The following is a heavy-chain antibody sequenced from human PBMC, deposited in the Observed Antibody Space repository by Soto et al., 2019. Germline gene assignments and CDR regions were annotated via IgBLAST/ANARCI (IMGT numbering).Heavy chain of an antibody. V-gene: IGHV1-69*13. CDR1: GGTFSSYA. J-gene: IGHJ4*02. Sequence: ASVKVSCKASGGTFSSYAISWVRQAPGQGLEWMGGIIPIFGTANYAQKFQGRVTITADESTSTAYMELSSLRSEDTAVYYCARPIRCSSTSCYAPFDYWGQGTLVTVYS. CDR3: ARPIRCSSTSCYAPFDY. D-gene: IGHD2-2*01. CDR2: IIPIFGTA.